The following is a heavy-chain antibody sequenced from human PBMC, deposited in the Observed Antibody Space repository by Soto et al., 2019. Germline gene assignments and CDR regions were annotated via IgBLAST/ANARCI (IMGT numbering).Heavy chain of an antibody. Sequence: ASVTVSCQASGYTITGYYMHWVRQAPGQGLEWMGWINPNSGGTNYAQKFQGWVTMTRDTSISTAYMELSRLRSDDTAVYYCARDLNYGSGSLGSFDYWGQGTLVTVSS. CDR1: GYTITGYY. CDR3: ARDLNYGSGSLGSFDY. CDR2: INPNSGGT. D-gene: IGHD3-10*01. V-gene: IGHV1-2*04. J-gene: IGHJ4*02.